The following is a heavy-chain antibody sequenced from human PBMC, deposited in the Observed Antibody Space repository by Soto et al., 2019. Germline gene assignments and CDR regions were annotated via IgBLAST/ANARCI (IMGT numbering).Heavy chain of an antibody. V-gene: IGHV3-33*01. D-gene: IGHD2-15*01. Sequence: QVQLVESGGGVVQPGRSLRLSCAASGFTFSSYGMHWVRQAPGKGLEWVAVIWYDGSNKYYADSVKGRFTISRDNSKNTLYLQMNSLRAEDTAVYYCARGEQVVTGTFDYWGQGTLVTVSS. CDR3: ARGEQVVTGTFDY. CDR1: GFTFSSYG. J-gene: IGHJ4*02. CDR2: IWYDGSNK.